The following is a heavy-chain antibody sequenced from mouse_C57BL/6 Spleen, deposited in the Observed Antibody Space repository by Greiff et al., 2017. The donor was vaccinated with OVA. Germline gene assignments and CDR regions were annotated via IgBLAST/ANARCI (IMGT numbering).Heavy chain of an antibody. V-gene: IGHV1-76*01. CDR3: ARSESKPLYYAMDY. CDR2: IYPGSGNT. J-gene: IGHJ4*01. Sequence: QVQLQQSGAELVRPGASVKLSCKASGYTFTDYYINWVKQRPGQGLEWIARIYPGSGNTYYNEKFKGKATLTAEKSSSTAYMQLSSLTSEDSAVYFCARSESKPLYYAMDYWGQGTSVTVSS. D-gene: IGHD2-5*01. CDR1: GYTFTDYY.